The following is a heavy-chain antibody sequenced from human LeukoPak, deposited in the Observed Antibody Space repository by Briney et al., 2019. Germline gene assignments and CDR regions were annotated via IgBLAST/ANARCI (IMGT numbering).Heavy chain of an antibody. CDR1: GFTFRNYA. D-gene: IGHD3-22*01. V-gene: IGHV3-23*01. CDR2: ISSSGGST. Sequence: GGSLLLTCACSGFTFRNYAMRWVREAPGKGVEWVSVISSSGGSTYYADSVKGRFTISRDNYKNTLYLQMNSLRAEDTAVYYCAKDESSGYYYFDHWGQGTLVTVSS. J-gene: IGHJ4*02. CDR3: AKDESSGYYYFDH.